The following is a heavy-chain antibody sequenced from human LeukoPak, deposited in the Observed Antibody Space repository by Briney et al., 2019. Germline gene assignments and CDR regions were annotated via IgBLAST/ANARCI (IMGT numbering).Heavy chain of an antibody. CDR2: LRSTSSYI. CDR1: GFTFSSYT. D-gene: IGHD2-21*02. Sequence: GGSLRLSCAASGFTFSSYTINWVRPAPGKGLQWVSSLRSTSSYINYADSVKGRFTISRDNAENTLYLEVNSLRVEDTAVYYCAKTGGRGDPFDYWGQGTLVTVSS. J-gene: IGHJ4*02. V-gene: IGHV3-21*01. CDR3: AKTGGRGDPFDY.